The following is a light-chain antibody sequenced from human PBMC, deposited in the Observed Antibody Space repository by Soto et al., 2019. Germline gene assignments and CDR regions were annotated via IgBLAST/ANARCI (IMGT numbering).Light chain of an antibody. Sequence: QSVLTQPPSASGTPGQRVTISCSGSSSSIGSNTVNWYQQLPGTAPKLLIYSNNQRPSGVPDRFSGSKSGTSASLAISGLQSEDEADYYCSSFTSSSTEVFGTGTKVTVL. CDR3: SSFTSSSTEV. V-gene: IGLV1-44*01. J-gene: IGLJ1*01. CDR1: SSSIGSNT. CDR2: SNN.